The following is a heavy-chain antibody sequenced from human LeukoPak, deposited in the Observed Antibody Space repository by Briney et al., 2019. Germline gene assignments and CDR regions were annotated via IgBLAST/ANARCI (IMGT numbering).Heavy chain of an antibody. V-gene: IGHV1-2*02. CDR3: ARDPYDGNYFFDY. Sequence: GASVKVSCMTSGYTFTGYHVHWVRQAPGQGLEWMGWFNANSGATKYARKFQGRVTMTSDTSIGTDFMELTSLISDDTAIYYCARDPYDGNYFFDYWGQGTLVTVAS. CDR1: GYTFTGYH. D-gene: IGHD3-3*01. CDR2: FNANSGAT. J-gene: IGHJ4*02.